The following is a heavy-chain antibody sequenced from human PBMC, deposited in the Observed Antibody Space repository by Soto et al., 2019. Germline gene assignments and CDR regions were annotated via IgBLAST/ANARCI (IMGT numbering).Heavy chain of an antibody. Sequence: QVQLQESGPGLVKPSQTLSLTCTVSGGSISSGGYYWSWIRQHPGKGLEWIGYIYYSGSTYYNPSPNSRVTISIDTSKNQFSLKLSSVTAADTAVYYCARVGGINWFDPWGQGTLVTVSS. CDR3: ARVGGINWFDP. J-gene: IGHJ5*02. D-gene: IGHD3-16*01. CDR1: GGSISSGGYY. V-gene: IGHV4-31*03. CDR2: IYYSGST.